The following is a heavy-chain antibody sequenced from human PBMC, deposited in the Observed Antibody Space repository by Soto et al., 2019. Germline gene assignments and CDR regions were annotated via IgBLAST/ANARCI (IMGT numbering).Heavy chain of an antibody. J-gene: IGHJ4*02. CDR2: IDPTSTEI. D-gene: IGHD7-27*01. CDR1: GFNFGAFS. V-gene: IGHV3-21*01. Sequence: EVQLVESGGGPVKPGESLRLSCTASGFNFGAFSLSWVRQAPGKGLEWVSSIDPTSTEIHYADSVEGRFSVYRDSTKNSLYLQMISLRFEDTGVYYCARDYLTGDPREAFDSWGQGTLVTVSS. CDR3: ARDYLTGDPREAFDS.